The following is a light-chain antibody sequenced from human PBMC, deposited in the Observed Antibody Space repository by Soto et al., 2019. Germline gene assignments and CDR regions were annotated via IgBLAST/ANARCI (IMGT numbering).Light chain of an antibody. CDR2: KAS. CDR1: QTISSW. CDR3: QHSNSHSEA. V-gene: IGKV1-5*03. J-gene: IGKJ1*01. Sequence: DIQMTQSPSTLSGSVGDRVTITCRASQTISSWLAWYQQKPGKAPKLLIYKASTLKSGVPSRFSGSGSGTEFTLTISSLQPDDFATYYCQHSNSHSEAFGQGTKVELK.